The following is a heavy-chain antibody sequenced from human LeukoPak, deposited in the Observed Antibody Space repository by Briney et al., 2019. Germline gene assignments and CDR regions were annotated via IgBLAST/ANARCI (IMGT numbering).Heavy chain of an antibody. Sequence: GGPLRLSCAASGLTVGTKYMNWVRQAPGKGLEWVSIIYSGGTTYYADSVKGRFTISRDTSKNTLSLQMHSLRAEDTAVYFCARLGDHFHWNLDLWGRGTLVTVSS. CDR1: GLTVGTKY. J-gene: IGHJ2*01. V-gene: IGHV3-53*01. CDR2: IYSGGTT. D-gene: IGHD3-3*02. CDR3: ARLGDHFHWNLDL.